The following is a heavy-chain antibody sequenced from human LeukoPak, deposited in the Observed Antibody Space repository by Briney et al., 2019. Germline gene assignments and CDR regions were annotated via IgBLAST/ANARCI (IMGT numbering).Heavy chain of an antibody. D-gene: IGHD3-10*01. CDR1: GGTFSSYA. CDR2: IIPIFGTA. V-gene: IGHV1-69*13. J-gene: IGHJ4*02. Sequence: GASVKVSCKASGGTFSSYAISWVRQAPGQGLEWMGGIIPIFGTANYAQKFQGRVTITADESTSTAYMELSSLRSDDTAVYPCARAWPNRYGSGSYHDYWGQGALVTVSS. CDR3: ARAWPNRYGSGSYHDY.